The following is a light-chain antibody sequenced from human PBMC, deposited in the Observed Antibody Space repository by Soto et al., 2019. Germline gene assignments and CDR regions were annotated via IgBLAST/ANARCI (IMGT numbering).Light chain of an antibody. V-gene: IGKV3D-20*02. Sequence: EIVLTQSPGTLSLSPGERATLSCRASQSVSNNYLAWYQQKPGQAPRLLIYGASSRATGIPDRFSGSGSGTDFTLTISSLEPEDFAVYYCQQRSNWPPTFGQGTRLEI. J-gene: IGKJ5*01. CDR1: QSVSNNY. CDR2: GAS. CDR3: QQRSNWPPT.